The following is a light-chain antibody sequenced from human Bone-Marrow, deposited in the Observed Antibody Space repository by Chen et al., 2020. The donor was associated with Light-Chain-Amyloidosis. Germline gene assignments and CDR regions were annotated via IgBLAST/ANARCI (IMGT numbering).Light chain of an antibody. J-gene: IGKJ4*01. V-gene: IGKV3-20*01. CDR3: QQYGTSPLT. Sequence: IVLTQSPGTLSLSPGEGANISCRASQTISSNYLTWYQQKFGQATRLLIYGSSSRATGIPDRFTGSGSGTDFTLTINRLEPEDFAMYYCQQYGTSPLTFGGGIKVEIK. CDR2: GSS. CDR1: QTISSNY.